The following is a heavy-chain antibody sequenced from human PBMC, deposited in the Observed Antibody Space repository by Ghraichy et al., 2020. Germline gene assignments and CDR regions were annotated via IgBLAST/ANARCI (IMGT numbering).Heavy chain of an antibody. CDR3: AKEGRKCLVLRLLKSTQFDY. CDR1: GFTFSSYA. CDR2: ISGSGGST. Sequence: GGSLRLSCAASGFTFSSYAMSWVRQAPGKGLEWVSAISGSGGSTYYADSVKGRFTISRDNSKNTLYLQMNSLRAEDTAVYYCAKEGRKCLVLRLLKSTQFDYWGQGTLVTVSS. V-gene: IGHV3-23*01. D-gene: IGHD6-19*01. J-gene: IGHJ4*02.